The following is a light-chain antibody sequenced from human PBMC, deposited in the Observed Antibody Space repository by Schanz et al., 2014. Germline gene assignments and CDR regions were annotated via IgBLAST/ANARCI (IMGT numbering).Light chain of an antibody. CDR2: GAS. J-gene: IGKJ2*01. CDR1: QSVWSDH. V-gene: IGKV3-20*01. Sequence: EIVLTQSPGTLSLSPGERATLSCRASQSVWSDHLAWYQQLPGQAPRLLIYGASNRATGIPDRFSGSGSGTDFTLTISRLEPEDFAVYYCQQYGSSPYTFGQGAKLEIK. CDR3: QQYGSSPYT.